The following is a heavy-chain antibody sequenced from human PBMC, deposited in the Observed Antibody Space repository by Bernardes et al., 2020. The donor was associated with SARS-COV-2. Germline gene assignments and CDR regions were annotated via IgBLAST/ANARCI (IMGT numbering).Heavy chain of an antibody. CDR2: IRSKAKNYAT. CDR3: LSEVLFNF. Sequence: GGSLRLSCAASGFIFSGSAMHWVRQASGKGLEWVGRIRSKAKNYATAHAASVQGRFTVSRDDSKNTAYLQMNSLKIEDTAVYYCLSEVLFNFWGQGTLVTVSS. D-gene: IGHD3-10*01. J-gene: IGHJ4*02. CDR1: GFIFSGSA. V-gene: IGHV3-73*01.